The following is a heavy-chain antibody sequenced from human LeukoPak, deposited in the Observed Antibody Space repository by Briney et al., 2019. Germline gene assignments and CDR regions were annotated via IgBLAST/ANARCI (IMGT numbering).Heavy chain of an antibody. CDR3: AREYDDSGPPGDY. J-gene: IGHJ4*02. CDR2: IYYSGST. Sequence: SETLSLTCTVSGGSISSSSYYWGWIRQPPGKGLEWIGSIYYSGSTYYNPSLKSRVTISVDTSKNQFSLKLSSVTAADTAVYYCAREYDDSGPPGDYWGQGTLVTVSS. V-gene: IGHV4-39*07. D-gene: IGHD3-22*01. CDR1: GGSISSSSYY.